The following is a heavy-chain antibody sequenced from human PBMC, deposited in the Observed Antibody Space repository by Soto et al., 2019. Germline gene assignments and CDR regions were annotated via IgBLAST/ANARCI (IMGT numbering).Heavy chain of an antibody. Sequence: PSETLSLTCTVSGGSISSSSYYWSWIRQPPGKGLEWIGNIHYNGNTKYSPSLKSRVTMSVDTSKNHFSLKLISVTTADTAVYFCAREGNLGRWIQPLDSWGQGTLVTVSS. CDR3: AREGNLGRWIQPLDS. V-gene: IGHV4-61*03. D-gene: IGHD2-2*03. CDR2: IHYNGNT. J-gene: IGHJ4*02. CDR1: GGSISSSSYY.